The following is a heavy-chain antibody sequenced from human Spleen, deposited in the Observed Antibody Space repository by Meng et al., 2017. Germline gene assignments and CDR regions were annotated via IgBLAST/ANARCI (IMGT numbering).Heavy chain of an antibody. J-gene: IGHJ5*02. CDR1: GYTFTDSY. CDR3: ANERDGYNGANWFDP. D-gene: IGHD5-24*01. V-gene: IGHV1-2*02. CDR2: INLNSGGT. Sequence: ASVKVSCKASGYTFTDSYMHWVRQAPGQGLEWMGWINLNSGGTNYAPKFQGRVTITTDESTSTAYMELSSLRSEDTAVYYCANERDGYNGANWFDPWGQGTLVTVSS.